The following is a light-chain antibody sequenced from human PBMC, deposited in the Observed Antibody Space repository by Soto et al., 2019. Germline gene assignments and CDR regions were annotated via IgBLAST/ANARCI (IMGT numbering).Light chain of an antibody. Sequence: QSALTQPASVSGSPGQSITISCTGTSSDVGGYNYVSWYQQHPGKAPKLMIYEVSNRPSGVSNRLSGSKSGNTASLTISGLQAEDEADYYCSSYTSSSKVVFGGGTKLTVL. CDR2: EVS. CDR3: SSYTSSSKVV. J-gene: IGLJ2*01. CDR1: SSDVGGYNY. V-gene: IGLV2-14*01.